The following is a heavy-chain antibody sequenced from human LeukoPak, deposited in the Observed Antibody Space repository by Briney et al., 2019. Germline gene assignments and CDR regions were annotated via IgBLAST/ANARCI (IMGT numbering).Heavy chain of an antibody. CDR1: GFTFSSYG. J-gene: IGHJ4*02. V-gene: IGHV3-23*01. CDR2: ISGSGGST. CDR3: AKAPVTTCRGAFCYPFDY. Sequence: GGSLRLSCAASGFTFSSYGMSWVRQAPGKGLEWVSAISGSGGSTYYADSVKGRFTISRDNSKNTLYLQMNRLRPEDAAVYYCAKAPVTTCRGAFCYPFDYWGLGTLVTVSS. D-gene: IGHD2-15*01.